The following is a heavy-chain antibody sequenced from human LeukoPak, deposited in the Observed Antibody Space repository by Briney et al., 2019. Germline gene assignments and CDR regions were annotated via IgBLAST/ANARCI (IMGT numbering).Heavy chain of an antibody. Sequence: GGSLRLSCAVSGFTFSNYGMSWVRQAPGKGLEWVSTISGSGGRTYYADSVKGRFTISRDNSKNTLYLQMNSLRAEDTAVYYCARRAGGYSHPYDYWGQGILVTVSS. CDR3: ARRAGGYSHPYDY. V-gene: IGHV3-23*01. D-gene: IGHD4-23*01. CDR1: GFTFSNYG. CDR2: ISGSGGRT. J-gene: IGHJ4*02.